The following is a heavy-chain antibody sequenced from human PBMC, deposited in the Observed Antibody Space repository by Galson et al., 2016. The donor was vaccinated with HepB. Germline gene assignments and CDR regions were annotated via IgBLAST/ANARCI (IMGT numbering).Heavy chain of an antibody. CDR3: ARDPGRYCSGHGCYSNADYNGMDV. V-gene: IGHV3-21*06. CDR1: GFNFSSHT. CDR2: ITRRRNFE. D-gene: IGHD2-15*01. J-gene: IGHJ6*02. Sequence: CLRHRFADSGFNFSSHTLNWVGQAPGKGLQGVYSITRRRNFEYSADSVMGRFTLSRDYTKNSLNLQMNSLRAEDTAVYYCARDPGRYCSGHGCYSNADYNGMDVWGQGTTVTVSS.